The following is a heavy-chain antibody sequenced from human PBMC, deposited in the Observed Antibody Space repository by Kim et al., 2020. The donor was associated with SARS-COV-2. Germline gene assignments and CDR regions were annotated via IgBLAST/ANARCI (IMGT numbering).Heavy chain of an antibody. V-gene: IGHV3-11*01. CDR1: GFTFSDYY. Sequence: GGSLRLSCAASGFTFSDYYMSWIRQAPGKGLEWVSYISSSGSTIYYADSVKGRFTISRDNAKNSLYLQMNSLRAEDTAVYYCASGNGFDWLLSDFDYWGQGTLVTVSS. D-gene: IGHD3-9*01. J-gene: IGHJ4*02. CDR2: ISSSGSTI. CDR3: ASGNGFDWLLSDFDY.